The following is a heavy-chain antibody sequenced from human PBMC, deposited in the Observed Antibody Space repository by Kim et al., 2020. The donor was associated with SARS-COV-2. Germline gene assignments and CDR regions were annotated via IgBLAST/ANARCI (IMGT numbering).Heavy chain of an antibody. J-gene: IGHJ6*02. CDR3: ARDMRYCTSTSCYGQGDYGMDV. CDR2: ISTTGDYI. CDR1: GFTFSFHS. Sequence: GGSLRLSCAASGPASGFTFSFHSMNWVRQAPGKGLEWVSSISTTGDYIFYADSVKGRFTIARDNAQYSVSLQMSSLRVEDSAACYCARDMRYCTSTSCYGQGDYGMDVWGQGTTVSVSS. D-gene: IGHD2-2*01. V-gene: IGHV3-21*01.